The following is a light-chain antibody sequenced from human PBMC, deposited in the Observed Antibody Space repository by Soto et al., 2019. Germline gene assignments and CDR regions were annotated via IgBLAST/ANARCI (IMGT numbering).Light chain of an antibody. Sequence: DIQMTQSPSSLSASVGDRVTITCRASQGISSYLNWYQQKPGKAPKLLIYAASSLQSGVPSRFSGSGSGTDFTLTISSLQPEDFATYYCQQSYSTPAITFGRGTRLEIK. CDR1: QGISSY. CDR3: QQSYSTPAIT. J-gene: IGKJ5*01. CDR2: AAS. V-gene: IGKV1-39*01.